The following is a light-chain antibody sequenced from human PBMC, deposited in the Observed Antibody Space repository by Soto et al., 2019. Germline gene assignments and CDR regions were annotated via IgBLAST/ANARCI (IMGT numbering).Light chain of an antibody. V-gene: IGLV4-69*01. CDR3: QTWGTGIHVV. Sequence: QTVVTQSPSASASLGASVKLTCTLSSGHSSYAIAWHQQQPEKGPRYLMKVNSDGRHNKGAGIPDRFSGSSSGAERYLTISSLQSEDEADYYCQTWGTGIHVVFGGGTKVTVL. CDR2: VNSDGRH. J-gene: IGLJ2*01. CDR1: SGHSSYA.